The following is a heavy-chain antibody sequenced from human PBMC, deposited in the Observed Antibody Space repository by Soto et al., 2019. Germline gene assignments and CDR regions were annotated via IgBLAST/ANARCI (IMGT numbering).Heavy chain of an antibody. V-gene: IGHV3-72*01. CDR3: ARVYSSGWYLDAFDI. CDR1: GFTFSDHY. D-gene: IGHD6-19*01. J-gene: IGHJ3*02. Sequence: GGSLRLSCAASGFTFSDHYMDWVRQAPGKGLEWVGRTRNKANSYTTEYAASVKGRFTISRDDSKNSLYLQMNSLKTEDTAVYYCARVYSSGWYLDAFDIWGQGTMVTVSS. CDR2: TRNKANSYTT.